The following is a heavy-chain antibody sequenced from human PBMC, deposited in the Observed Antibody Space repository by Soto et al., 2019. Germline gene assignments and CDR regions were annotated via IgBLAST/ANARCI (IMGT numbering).Heavy chain of an antibody. CDR2: ISGGGNYK. CDR1: GFTFSDYK. V-gene: IGHV3-11*06. D-gene: IGHD6-6*01. CDR3: ARDGGEIIAAATGGGYGMDV. J-gene: IGHJ6*02. Sequence: HVQMVESGGDLVKPGGSLRLSCAVSGFTFSDYKMAWFRQAQKQGLEWIENISGGGNYKNYADSVRGRFTISRDNIKNSLFLQMNSLRDEDTAIYYCARDGGEIIAAATGGGYGMDVWGQGTTVIVSS.